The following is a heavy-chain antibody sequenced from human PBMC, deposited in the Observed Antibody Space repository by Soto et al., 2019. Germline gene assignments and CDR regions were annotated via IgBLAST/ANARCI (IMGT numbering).Heavy chain of an antibody. CDR2: IIPIFGTA. CDR1: GGTFSSYA. D-gene: IGHD6-13*01. J-gene: IGHJ6*02. V-gene: IGHV1-69*12. Sequence: QVQLVQSGAEVKKPGSSVKVSCKASGGTFSSYAISWVRQAPGQGLEWMGGIIPIFGTANYAQKFQGRVTITADESTSTAYMEVGSLRSEDTAVYYCARVKGVGAAADSYYYGMDVWGQGTTVTVSS. CDR3: ARVKGVGAAADSYYYGMDV.